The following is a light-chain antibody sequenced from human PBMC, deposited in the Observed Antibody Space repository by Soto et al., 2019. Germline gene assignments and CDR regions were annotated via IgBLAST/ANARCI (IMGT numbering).Light chain of an antibody. Sequence: DIVMAQSPVILSVSPGEGDTLSCRASQSVRSNLAWYQQKPGQAPRLLMYGASTRATGMPARFSGSGSGTEFTLTISSLQSEDFAVYYCQQYNNWPRTFGQGTKVDIK. CDR3: QQYNNWPRT. V-gene: IGKV3-15*01. J-gene: IGKJ1*01. CDR2: GAS. CDR1: QSVRSN.